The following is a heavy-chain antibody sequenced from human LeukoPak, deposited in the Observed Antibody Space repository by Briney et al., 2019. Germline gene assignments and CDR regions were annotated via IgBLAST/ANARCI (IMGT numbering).Heavy chain of an antibody. J-gene: IGHJ6*02. Sequence: SETLSLTCTVSGGSIRSSSHYWVWIRQPPGKGLEWIGSIYFSGSTYYNPSLKSRVTISVDTSKSQFFLKLTSVTAADTAVYYCVRLYYYYGMDVWGQGTTVTVSS. CDR1: GGSIRSSSHY. V-gene: IGHV4-39*01. CDR2: IYFSGST. CDR3: VRLYYYYGMDV.